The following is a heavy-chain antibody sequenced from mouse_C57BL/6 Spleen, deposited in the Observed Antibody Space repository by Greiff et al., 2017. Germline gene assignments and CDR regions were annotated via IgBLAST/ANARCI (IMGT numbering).Heavy chain of an antibody. CDR1: GFTFSDYY. CDR3: ARYSNYYAMDY. Sequence: EVQLVESEGGLVQPGSSMKLSCTASGFTFSDYYMAWVRQVPEKGLEWVANINYDGSSTYYLDSLKSRFIISRDNAKNILYLQMSSLKSEDTATYYCARYSNYYAMDYWGQGTSVTVSS. D-gene: IGHD2-5*01. V-gene: IGHV5-16*01. J-gene: IGHJ4*01. CDR2: INYDGSST.